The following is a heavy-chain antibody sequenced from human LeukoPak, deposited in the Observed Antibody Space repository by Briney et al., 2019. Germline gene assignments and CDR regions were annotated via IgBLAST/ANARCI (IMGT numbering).Heavy chain of an antibody. J-gene: IGHJ4*02. CDR2: IGNTET. CDR1: GITFSTYA. D-gene: IGHD7-27*01. CDR3: ARDGQAFNSNWDYFEY. Sequence: GGSLRLSCAASGITFSTYAMTWVRQAPGKGLEWVSGIGNTETYYSDSVKGRFTISRDNSKSTIYLHMSNLRAEDTALYYCARDGQAFNSNWDYFEYWGQGTPVTVSS. V-gene: IGHV3-23*01.